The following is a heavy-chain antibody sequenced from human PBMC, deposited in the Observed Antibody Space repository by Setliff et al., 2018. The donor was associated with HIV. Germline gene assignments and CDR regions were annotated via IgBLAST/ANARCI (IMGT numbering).Heavy chain of an antibody. CDR2: ISRSTSNT. CDR1: GFTFSDYY. D-gene: IGHD2-2*01. V-gene: IGHV3-11*05. Sequence: PGGSLRLSCAASGFTFSDYYMSWIRQAPGKGLEWISYISRSTSNTKYADSVKGRFTISRDNAKNSLYLQMNSLRAEDTAVYYCAKDFSSLGAFDIWGQGTMVTVSS. CDR3: AKDFSSLGAFDI. J-gene: IGHJ3*02.